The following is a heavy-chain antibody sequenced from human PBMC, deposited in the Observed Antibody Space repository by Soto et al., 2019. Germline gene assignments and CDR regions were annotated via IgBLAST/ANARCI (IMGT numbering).Heavy chain of an antibody. J-gene: IGHJ4*02. Sequence: SGPTLVKPTQTLTLTCTFSGFSLSTSGVGVGWIRQPPGKALEWLALIYWDDDKRYSPSLKSRLTITKDTSKNQVVLTMTNMDPVDTATYYCAHRRREENTMVRGVIIPYYFDYWGQGTLVTVSS. D-gene: IGHD3-10*01. V-gene: IGHV2-5*02. CDR2: IYWDDDK. CDR1: GFSLSTSGVG. CDR3: AHRRREENTMVRGVIIPYYFDY.